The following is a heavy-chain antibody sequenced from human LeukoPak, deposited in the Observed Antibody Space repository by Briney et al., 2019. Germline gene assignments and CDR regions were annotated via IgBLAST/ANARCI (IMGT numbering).Heavy chain of an antibody. CDR1: GFTYSSYA. V-gene: IGHV3-23*01. Sequence: GGSLRLSCAASGFTYSSYAMSWVRQAPGKGLEWVSAISGRGGSTYYADSVKGRFTISRDNSKNTLYLQMNSLRPEDTAVYYCAKDGMTTGYSRYYYYMDVWGKGTTVTVSS. J-gene: IGHJ6*03. CDR2: ISGRGGST. D-gene: IGHD3-9*01. CDR3: AKDGMTTGYSRYYYYMDV.